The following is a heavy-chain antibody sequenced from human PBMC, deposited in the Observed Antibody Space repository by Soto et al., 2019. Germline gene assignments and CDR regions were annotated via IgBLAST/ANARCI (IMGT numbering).Heavy chain of an antibody. CDR2: IDGYSTTT. CDR1: GFTFNNKW. V-gene: IGHV3-74*01. CDR3: ARGGAMGVDY. D-gene: IGHD1-26*01. J-gene: IGHJ4*02. Sequence: EVQLVESGGGLVQPGGSLRLSCTASGFTFNNKWMHWVRQAPGKGLVWVSRIDGYSTTTNYADSVKGRFTISRDNAKITVFLHVNSLTDEDTAVYYCARGGAMGVDYWGQGTLVTVSS.